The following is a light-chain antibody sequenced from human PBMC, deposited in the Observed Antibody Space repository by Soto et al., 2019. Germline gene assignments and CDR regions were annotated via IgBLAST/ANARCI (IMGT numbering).Light chain of an antibody. CDR2: VAS. CDR1: QSVNSNY. Sequence: EIVLTQSPGTLSLSPGERATLSCRASQSVNSNYLAWYQQKVGQAPRLLIYVASNRATGIPDRFSGSGSGTDFTLTISRLEPEDFAAYYCQQYGSSPYIFGQGTKLEI. CDR3: QQYGSSPYI. J-gene: IGKJ2*01. V-gene: IGKV3-20*01.